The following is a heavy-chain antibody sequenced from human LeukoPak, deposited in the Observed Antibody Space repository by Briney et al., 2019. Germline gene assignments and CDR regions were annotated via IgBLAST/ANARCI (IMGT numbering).Heavy chain of an antibody. V-gene: IGHV1-8*03. CDR1: GYTFTSYD. D-gene: IGHD5-12*01. Sequence: ASVKVSCKASGYTFTSYDINWVRQATGQGLEWMGWMNPNSGNTGYAQKFLGRVTITRNTSISTAYMELSSLRSEDTAVYYCARGRSGYEQSYYYYYMDVWGKGTTVTVSS. J-gene: IGHJ6*03. CDR3: ARGRSGYEQSYYYYYMDV. CDR2: MNPNSGNT.